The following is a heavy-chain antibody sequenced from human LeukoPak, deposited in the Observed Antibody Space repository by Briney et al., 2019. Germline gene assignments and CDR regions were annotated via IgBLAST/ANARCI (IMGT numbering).Heavy chain of an antibody. J-gene: IGHJ4*02. CDR1: GFTFSSYK. V-gene: IGHV3-48*03. D-gene: IGHD6-13*01. CDR2: ISTSDTTI. Sequence: GGSLRLSCAASGFTFSSYKMNWVRQAPGKGLEWVSYISTSDTTIYYADSVKGRFTISRDNAKNSLYLQMNSLRVEDTAVYYCARGGGSSWCLDCWGQGTLVTASS. CDR3: ARGGGSSWCLDC.